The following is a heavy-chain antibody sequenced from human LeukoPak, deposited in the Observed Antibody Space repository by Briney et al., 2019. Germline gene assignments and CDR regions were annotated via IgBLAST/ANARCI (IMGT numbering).Heavy chain of an antibody. Sequence: PGGSLRLSCAASGFTFGTYAMNWVRQAPAKGLEWIGYIYYCGSTNYNPSLKSRVRISVDTYKNQFSLKLSSVTAADTAVYYCERTGSTVTMLYPFDNWGQGTLGTVSS. D-gene: IGHD4-17*01. V-gene: IGHV4-59*01. CDR1: GFTFGTYA. CDR2: IYYCGST. CDR3: ERTGSTVTMLYPFDN. J-gene: IGHJ4*02.